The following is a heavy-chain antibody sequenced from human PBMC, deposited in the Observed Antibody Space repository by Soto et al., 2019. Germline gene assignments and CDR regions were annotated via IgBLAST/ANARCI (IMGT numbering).Heavy chain of an antibody. Sequence: QVQLVQSGAEVKKPGSSVKVSCKASGGTFSTYATSWVRQAPGQGLEWMGMIIHMFGTANYAQKFQGRVTITADKSKSTSYMELSSLRSEDTAVYYCARDEGGSGYQLDSWGQGTLVTVSS. V-gene: IGHV1-69*06. J-gene: IGHJ5*01. CDR2: IIHMFGTA. CDR3: ARDEGGSGYQLDS. D-gene: IGHD3-22*01. CDR1: GGTFSTYA.